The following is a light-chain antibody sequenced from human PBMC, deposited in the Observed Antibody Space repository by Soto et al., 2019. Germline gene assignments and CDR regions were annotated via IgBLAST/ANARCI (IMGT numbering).Light chain of an antibody. CDR1: QSITNC. V-gene: IGKV1-5*03. CDR2: DAS. CDR3: QQHNPYSPYT. Sequence: DLQMTQSPSTLSASVGDRVTITCRASQSITNCLAWYQQKPGKAPKLLIFDASSLRSGVSSRFSGSGSGTEFTLTISSLQPEDFATYYCQQHNPYSPYTFGQGTKLEIK. J-gene: IGKJ2*01.